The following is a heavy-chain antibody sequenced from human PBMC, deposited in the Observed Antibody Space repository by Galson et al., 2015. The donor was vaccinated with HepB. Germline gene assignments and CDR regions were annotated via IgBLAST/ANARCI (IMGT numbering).Heavy chain of an antibody. V-gene: IGHV3-21*01. CDR3: ARTVAATLVAFDI. Sequence: SLRLSCAASGFTFSSYWMSWVRQAPGKGLEWVSSISSSSSYIYYADSVKGRFTISRDNAKNSLYLQMNSLRAEDTAVYYCARTVAATLVAFDIWGQGTMVTVSS. D-gene: IGHD2-15*01. J-gene: IGHJ3*02. CDR1: GFTFSSYW. CDR2: ISSSSSYI.